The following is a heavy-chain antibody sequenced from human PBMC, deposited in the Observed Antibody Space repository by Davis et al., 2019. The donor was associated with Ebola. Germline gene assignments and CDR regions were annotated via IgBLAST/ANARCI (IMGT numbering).Heavy chain of an antibody. CDR2: INHSGST. J-gene: IGHJ4*02. CDR3: AKGIAVSWELLGTFDY. CDR1: GGSFSGYY. V-gene: IGHV4-34*01. Sequence: SETLSLTCAVYGGSFSGYYWSWIRQPPGKGLEWIGEINHSGSTNYNPSLKSRFTISVDTSKNQFSLKLSSVTAADTAVYYCAKGIAVSWELLGTFDYWGQGTLVTVSS. D-gene: IGHD1-26*01.